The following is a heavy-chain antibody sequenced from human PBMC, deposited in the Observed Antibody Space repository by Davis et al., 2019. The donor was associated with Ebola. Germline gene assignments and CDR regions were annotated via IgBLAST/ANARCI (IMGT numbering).Heavy chain of an antibody. V-gene: IGHV3-7*01. D-gene: IGHD3-3*01. CDR2: IKQDGSEK. CDR3: ARGTTILRFLEWSDYYYYGMDV. J-gene: IGHJ6*02. CDR1: GFTFSSYW. Sequence: GESLKISCAASGFTFSSYWMSWVRQAPGKGLEWVANIKQDGSEKYYVDSVKGRFTISRDNAKNSLYLQMNSLRAEDTAVYYCARGTTILRFLEWSDYYYYGMDVWGQGTTVTVSS.